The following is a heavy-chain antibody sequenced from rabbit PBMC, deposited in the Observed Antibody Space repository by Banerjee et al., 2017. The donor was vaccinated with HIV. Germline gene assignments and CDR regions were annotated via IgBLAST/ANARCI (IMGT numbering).Heavy chain of an antibody. Sequence: QEQLEESGGDLVKPGGTLTLTCKASGFSFSSSYVMCWVRQAPGKGLEWIACIWTASTGTTYYASWAKGRFTISETSSTTVTLQMTSLTAADTATYFCARDLAAVTGWNFNLWGQGTLVTVS. CDR3: ARDLAAVTGWNFNL. CDR1: GFSFSSSYV. D-gene: IGHD7-1*01. CDR2: IWTASTGTT. V-gene: IGHV1S45*01. J-gene: IGHJ4*01.